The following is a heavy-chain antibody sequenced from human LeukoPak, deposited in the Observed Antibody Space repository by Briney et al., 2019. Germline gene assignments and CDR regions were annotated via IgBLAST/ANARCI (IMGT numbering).Heavy chain of an antibody. Sequence: SVKVSCKASGGTFSSYTISWVRQAPAQGLEWMGRIIPILGIANYAQKFQGRVTITADKSTSTAYMELSSLRSEDTAVYYCARDARYCSSTSCQTDAFDIWGQGTMVTVSS. CDR3: ARDARYCSSTSCQTDAFDI. D-gene: IGHD2-2*01. CDR2: IIPILGIA. V-gene: IGHV1-69*04. J-gene: IGHJ3*02. CDR1: GGTFSSYT.